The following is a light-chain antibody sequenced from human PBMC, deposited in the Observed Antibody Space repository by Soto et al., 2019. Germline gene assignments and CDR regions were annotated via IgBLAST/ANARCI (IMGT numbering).Light chain of an antibody. CDR2: GAS. Sequence: EIVMTQSPATLSVSPGERATLSCRASQSVSRNLAWYQQKPGQSPSLIMYGASTRATGIPARFSGSGSGTEFTLTISSLQSEDFAFYYCQQYNNWPPIMFGQGTRLEIK. CDR1: QSVSRN. J-gene: IGKJ5*01. V-gene: IGKV3-15*01. CDR3: QQYNNWPPIM.